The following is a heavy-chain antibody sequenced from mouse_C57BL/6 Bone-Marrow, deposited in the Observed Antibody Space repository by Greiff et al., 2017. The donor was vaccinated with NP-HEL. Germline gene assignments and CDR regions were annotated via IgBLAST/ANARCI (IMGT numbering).Heavy chain of an antibody. D-gene: IGHD4-1*01. V-gene: IGHV6-3*01. CDR1: GFTFSNYW. J-gene: IGHJ2*01. CDR2: IRLKSDNYAT. CDR3: TGEVGRSYFDY. Sequence: EVKLMESGGGLVQPGGSMKLSCVASGFTFSNYWMNWVRQSPEKGLEWVAQIRLKSDNYATHYAESVKGRFTISRDDSKSSVYLQMNNLRAEDTGIYYCTGEVGRSYFDYWGQGTTLTVSS.